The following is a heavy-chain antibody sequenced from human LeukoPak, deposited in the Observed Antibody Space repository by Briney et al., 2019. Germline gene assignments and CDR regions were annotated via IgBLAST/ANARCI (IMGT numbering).Heavy chain of an antibody. D-gene: IGHD6-19*01. CDR3: ATGGRRIKYSSGWTAWDY. CDR2: FDPEDGET. J-gene: IGHJ4*02. V-gene: IGHV1-24*01. CDR1: GCTLTELS. Sequence: ASVKVSCKVSGCTLTELSMHWVRQAPGKGLEWMGGFDPEDGETIYAQKFQGRVTMTEDTSTDTAYMELSSLRSEDTAVYYCATGGRRIKYSSGWTAWDYWGQGTLVTVSS.